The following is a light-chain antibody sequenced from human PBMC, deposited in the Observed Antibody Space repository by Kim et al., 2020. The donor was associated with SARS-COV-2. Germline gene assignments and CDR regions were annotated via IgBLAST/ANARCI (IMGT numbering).Light chain of an antibody. J-gene: IGLJ2*01. CDR3: QTWGPGIRV. CDR2: VHRDGSH. V-gene: IGLV4-69*01. CDR1: SGHSNYA. Sequence: SVKLPCTLSSGHSNYAMAWQQQQPGKGPRYLMTVHRDGSHIKGDGIPDRFLGSISGAERYLTISSLQSEDEADYYCQTWGPGIRVFGGGTQLTVL.